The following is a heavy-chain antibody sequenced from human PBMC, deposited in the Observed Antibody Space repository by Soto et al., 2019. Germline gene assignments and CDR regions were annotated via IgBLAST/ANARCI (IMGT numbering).Heavy chain of an antibody. D-gene: IGHD1-1*01. V-gene: IGHV3-74*01. Sequence: EVQLVESGGGLVQPGESLRLSCAATGFTFSSYWMHWVRQAPGKGPVWVSRINSDGSSTSHADSVKGRFTISRDNAKNMVYLQKNSLRVEDTAVYYCAKVIATTGGDFDSWGQGTLVTVSS. CDR1: GFTFSSYW. CDR3: AKVIATTGGDFDS. J-gene: IGHJ4*02. CDR2: INSDGSST.